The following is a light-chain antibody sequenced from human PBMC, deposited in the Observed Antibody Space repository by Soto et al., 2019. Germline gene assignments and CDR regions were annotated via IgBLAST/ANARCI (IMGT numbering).Light chain of an antibody. Sequence: EIVLTQSPATLSLSPGERATLSCRASQSVGNNLAWYQQKPGQAPGLLIYEASTRATGIPARFSGSGSGTDFTLTISSLEPEDFAVYYCQQRSNWPPITFGQGTRLEIK. V-gene: IGKV3-11*01. J-gene: IGKJ5*01. CDR2: EAS. CDR1: QSVGNN. CDR3: QQRSNWPPIT.